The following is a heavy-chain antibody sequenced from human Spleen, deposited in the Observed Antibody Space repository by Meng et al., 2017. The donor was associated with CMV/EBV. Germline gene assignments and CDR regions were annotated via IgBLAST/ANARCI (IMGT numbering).Heavy chain of an antibody. CDR2: TYYRSKWYN. Sequence: EDSVSSNSAAWNWIRQSPSRGLEWLGRTYYRSKWYNDYAGSVQSRITINPDTSKNQFSLQLISVTPEDTAVYYCARDEYGSSSWFDPWGQGTLVTVSS. CDR1: EDSVSSNSAA. D-gene: IGHD6-6*01. CDR3: ARDEYGSSSWFDP. J-gene: IGHJ5*02. V-gene: IGHV6-1*01.